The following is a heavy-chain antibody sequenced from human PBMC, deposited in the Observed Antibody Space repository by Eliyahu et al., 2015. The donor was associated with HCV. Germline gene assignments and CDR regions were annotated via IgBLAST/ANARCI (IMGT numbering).Heavy chain of an antibody. Sequence: QVQLVESGGGVVQPGRSLRLSCAASGFTFXSXGMHWVXQAPGKGLEWVAVXWYDGSNKYYADSVKGRFTISRDNSKNTLYLQMNSLRAEDTAVYYCARDRSPYYYDSSGYSDYWGQGTLVTVSS. V-gene: IGHV3-33*01. CDR1: GFTFXSXG. CDR3: ARDRSPYYYDSSGYSDY. J-gene: IGHJ4*02. CDR2: XWYDGSNK. D-gene: IGHD3-22*01.